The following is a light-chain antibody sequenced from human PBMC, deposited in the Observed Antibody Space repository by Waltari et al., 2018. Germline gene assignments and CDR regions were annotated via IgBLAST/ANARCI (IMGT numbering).Light chain of an antibody. CDR2: KVS. CDR1: EGLVFRDGNTY. Sequence: VTQTPLSLPVALGQTASISCRSSEGLVFRDGNTYLFWFHQRPGQPPRRLINKVSNRDSGVPDRFSGSGSGTDFTLTISRVEADDVGLYFCMQGTQRPYTFGQGTRLEIE. V-gene: IGKV2-30*01. J-gene: IGKJ2*01. CDR3: MQGTQRPYT.